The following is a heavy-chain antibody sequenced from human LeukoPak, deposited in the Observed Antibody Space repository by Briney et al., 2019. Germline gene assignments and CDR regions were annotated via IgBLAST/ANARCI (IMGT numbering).Heavy chain of an antibody. J-gene: IGHJ4*02. CDR2: ISNSGST. D-gene: IGHD1-26*01. CDR3: ATTTIRLGC. CDR1: GGSISSSSHY. V-gene: IGHV4-39*07. Sequence: PSETLSLTCTVSGGSISSSSHYWGWIRQPPGKGLEWIGSISNSGSTYYNPSLKSRVTISVDTSNNQFSLKLSSVTAADTAVYYCATTTIRLGCWGQGTLVTVSS.